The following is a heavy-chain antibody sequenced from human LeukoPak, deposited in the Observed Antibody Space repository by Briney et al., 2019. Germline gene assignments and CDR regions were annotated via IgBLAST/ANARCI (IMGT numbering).Heavy chain of an antibody. CDR3: TRGAGWLIDY. D-gene: IGHD3-16*01. J-gene: IGHJ4*02. CDR2: FHNSGTS. CDR1: DDSISDYY. V-gene: IGHV4-59*01. Sequence: PSETLSLTCTVSDDSISDYYRGWIRQPPGKGLEWIGYFHNSGTSTYNPSLKSRVTISADTSKNQFSLKLNSLTTADTAVYYCTRGAGWLIDYWGKGILFTVSS.